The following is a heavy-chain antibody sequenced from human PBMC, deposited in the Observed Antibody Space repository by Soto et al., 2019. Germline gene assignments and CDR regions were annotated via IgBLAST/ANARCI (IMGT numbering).Heavy chain of an antibody. D-gene: IGHD5-12*01. CDR1: GGSITRGGYY. CDR3: AREYSGSDNTWFAP. CDR2: IHYSGTA. Sequence: TLSLTCTVSGGSITRGGYYWIWIRQHPGKGLEWIGYIHYSGTAYYIPSLKSRLKISIDTSKNQFSLKLSSVTVADTAVYYCAREYSGSDNTWFAPWGQGRLVTIS. V-gene: IGHV4-31*03. J-gene: IGHJ5*02.